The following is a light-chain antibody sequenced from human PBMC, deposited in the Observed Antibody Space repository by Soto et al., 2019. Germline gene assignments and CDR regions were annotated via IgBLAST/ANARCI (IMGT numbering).Light chain of an antibody. J-gene: IGKJ4*01. V-gene: IGKV1-9*01. CDR2: AAS. Sequence: IQLTQSPSSLSASVGDRVTITCRASQGISSYLAWYQQKPGKAPKLLIYAASTLQSGVPSRFSGSGFGTDFTLTITSLQAEDFATYYCQQVESYPSTFGGGTKVDI. CDR3: QQVESYPST. CDR1: QGISSY.